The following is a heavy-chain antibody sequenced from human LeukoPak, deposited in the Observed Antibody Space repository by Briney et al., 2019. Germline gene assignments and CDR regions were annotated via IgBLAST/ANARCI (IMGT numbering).Heavy chain of an antibody. J-gene: IGHJ4*02. D-gene: IGHD6-25*01. Sequence: GGSLRLSCAASGFTFSSYGMHWVRQAPGKGLEWVAVIWYDGSNKYYADSVKGRFTISRDNSKNTLCLQMNSLRAEDTAVYYCARESATTRTGWYFDYWGQGTLVTVSS. CDR2: IWYDGSNK. CDR1: GFTFSSYG. V-gene: IGHV3-33*01. CDR3: ARESATTRTGWYFDY.